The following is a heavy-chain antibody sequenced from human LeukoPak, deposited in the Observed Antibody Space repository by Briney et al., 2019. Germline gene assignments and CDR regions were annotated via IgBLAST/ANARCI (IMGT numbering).Heavy chain of an antibody. J-gene: IGHJ4*02. V-gene: IGHV1-46*01. CDR2: INPSGGST. Sequence: GASVKVSCKASGYTFTSYYMHWVRQAPGQGLEWMGIINPSGGSTSYAQKFQGRVTMTRDASTSTVYRELSSLRSEDTAVYYCASGLKRHCSGGSCSPGPFDYWGQGTLVTVSS. CDR1: GYTFTSYY. D-gene: IGHD2-15*01. CDR3: ASGLKRHCSGGSCSPGPFDY.